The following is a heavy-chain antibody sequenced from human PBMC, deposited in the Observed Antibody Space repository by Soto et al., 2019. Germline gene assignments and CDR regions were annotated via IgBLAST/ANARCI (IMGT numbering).Heavy chain of an antibody. CDR1: GGSISSSSYY. Sequence: PSETLSLTCTVSGGSISSSSYYWGWIRQPPGKGLEWIGSIYYSGSTYYNPSLKSRVTISVDTSKNQFSLKLSSVTAADTAVYYCARHNYDFWSGRYYYYYYGMDVWGQGTTVTVSS. CDR2: IYYSGST. D-gene: IGHD3-3*01. CDR3: ARHNYDFWSGRYYYYYYGMDV. J-gene: IGHJ6*02. V-gene: IGHV4-39*01.